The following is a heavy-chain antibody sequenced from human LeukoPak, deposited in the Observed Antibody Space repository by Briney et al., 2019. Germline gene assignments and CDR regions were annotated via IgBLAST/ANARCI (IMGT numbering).Heavy chain of an antibody. Sequence: GGSLRLSCAASGFTFSSYAMSWVRQAPGKGLEWVSAISGSGGSTYYADSVKGRLTISRDNSKNTLYLQMNSLRAEDTAVYYCAKSKKTGITMVRGKTTYYFDYWGQGTLVTVSS. V-gene: IGHV3-23*01. J-gene: IGHJ4*02. CDR1: GFTFSSYA. CDR3: AKSKKTGITMVRGKTTYYFDY. CDR2: ISGSGGST. D-gene: IGHD3-10*01.